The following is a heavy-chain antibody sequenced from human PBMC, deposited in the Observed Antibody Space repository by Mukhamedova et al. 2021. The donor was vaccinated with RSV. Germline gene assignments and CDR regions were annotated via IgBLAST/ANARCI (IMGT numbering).Heavy chain of an antibody. J-gene: IGHJ6*02. Sequence: AEYMGGRVTITADKSTSTAYMELSSLRSEDTAVYYCARSPLTQVMNYYYGMDVWGQGTTVTVSS. CDR3: ARSPLTQVMNYYYGMDV. D-gene: IGHD3-16*01. V-gene: IGHV1-69*02.